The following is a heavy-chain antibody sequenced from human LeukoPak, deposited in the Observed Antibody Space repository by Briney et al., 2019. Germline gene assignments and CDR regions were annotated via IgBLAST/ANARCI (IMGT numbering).Heavy chain of an antibody. V-gene: IGHV4-30-2*01. J-gene: IGHJ5*02. CDR1: GGSISSGGYS. CDR2: IYHSGST. CDR3: ARHQLRGSLVWFDP. D-gene: IGHD2-2*01. Sequence: TLSLTCAVSGGSISSGGYSWSWIRQPPGKGLEWIGYIYHSGSTYYNPSLKSRVTISVDRSKNQFSLKLSSVTAADTAVYYCARHQLRGSLVWFDPWGQGTLVTVSS.